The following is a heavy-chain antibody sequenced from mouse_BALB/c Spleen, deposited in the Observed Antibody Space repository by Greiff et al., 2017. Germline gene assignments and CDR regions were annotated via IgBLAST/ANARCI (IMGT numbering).Heavy chain of an antibody. CDR3: ARDGNYRSFAY. D-gene: IGHD2-1*01. CDR1: GFTFSSYA. Sequence: EVKLMESGGGLVKPGGSLKLSCAASGFTFSSYAMSWVRQSPEKRLEWVAEISSGGSYTYYPDTVTGRFTISRDNAKNTLYLEMSSLRSEDTAMYYCARDGNYRSFAYWGQGTLVTVSA. J-gene: IGHJ3*01. V-gene: IGHV5-9-4*01. CDR2: ISSGGSYT.